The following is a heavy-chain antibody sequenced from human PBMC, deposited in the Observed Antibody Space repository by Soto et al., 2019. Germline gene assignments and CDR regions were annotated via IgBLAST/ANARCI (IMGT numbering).Heavy chain of an antibody. D-gene: IGHD3-16*01. CDR2: ISSSSSTI. CDR3: ARDKVSDYDYIWGSPGGSDAFDI. Sequence: GGSLRLSCAASGFTFSSYSMNWVRQAPGKGLEWVSYISSSSSTIYYADSVKGRFTISRDNAKNSLYLQMNSLRAEDTAVYYCARDKVSDYDYIWGSPGGSDAFDIWGQGTMVTVSS. CDR1: GFTFSSYS. V-gene: IGHV3-48*01. J-gene: IGHJ3*02.